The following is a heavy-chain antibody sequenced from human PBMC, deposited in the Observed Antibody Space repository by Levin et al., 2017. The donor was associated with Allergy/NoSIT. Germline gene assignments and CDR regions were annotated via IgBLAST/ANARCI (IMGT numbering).Heavy chain of an antibody. J-gene: IGHJ6*02. CDR3: ARFGIAVAGTDYYGMDV. V-gene: IGHV4-34*01. D-gene: IGHD6-19*01. CDR2: INHSGST. CDR1: GGSFSGYY. Sequence: SETLSLTCAVYGGSFSGYYWSWIRQPPGKGLEWIGEINHSGSTNYNPSLKSRVTISVDTSKNQFSLKLSSVTAADTAVYYCARFGIAVAGTDYYGMDVWGQGTTVTVSS.